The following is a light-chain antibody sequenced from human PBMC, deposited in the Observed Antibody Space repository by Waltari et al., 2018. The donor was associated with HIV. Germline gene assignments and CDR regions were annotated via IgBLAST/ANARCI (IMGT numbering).Light chain of an antibody. V-gene: IGKV3-20*01. Sequence: EIVLTQSPGTLSLSPGERATLSCRASESVDNNYLAWFQQKPGQPPRLLIYGASSRATGIPDRFSGSGSGTDFTLTVSRLEPEDFAVYYCQQYGSSSYTFGQGTKLEIK. J-gene: IGKJ2*01. CDR2: GAS. CDR3: QQYGSSSYT. CDR1: ESVDNNY.